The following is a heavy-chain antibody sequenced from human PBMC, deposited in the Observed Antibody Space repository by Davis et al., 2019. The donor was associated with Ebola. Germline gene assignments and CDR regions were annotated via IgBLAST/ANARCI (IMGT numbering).Heavy chain of an antibody. D-gene: IGHD3-9*01. J-gene: IGHJ4*02. V-gene: IGHV1-18*04. CDR3: AISGADILTGYYNDY. Sequence: AASVKVSCKAFGYTFTSYGISWVRQVPGQGLEYMGWISGYNGNTNYVQKLQGRVTLTTDTSTSTVYMELSSLRSEDTAVYYCAISGADILTGYYNDYWGQGTLVTVSS. CDR1: GYTFTSYG. CDR2: ISGYNGNT.